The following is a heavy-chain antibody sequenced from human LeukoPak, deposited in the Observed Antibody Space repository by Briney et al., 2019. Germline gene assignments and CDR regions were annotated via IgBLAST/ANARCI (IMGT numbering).Heavy chain of an antibody. V-gene: IGHV3-64*01. CDR3: ARETGWYDY. CDR2: ISSNGGAT. D-gene: IGHD6-19*01. Sequence: PGGSLRLSCAASGFTFSRYPMHWVRQAPGKGLEYVSAISSNGGATYYGNSVKGRFTISRDNSKNTLYLQMGSLRPEDMAVSYCARETGWYDYWGQGTLVTVSS. CDR1: GFTFSRYP. J-gene: IGHJ4*02.